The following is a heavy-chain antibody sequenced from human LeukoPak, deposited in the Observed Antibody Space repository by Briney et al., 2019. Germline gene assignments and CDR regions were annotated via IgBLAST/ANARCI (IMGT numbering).Heavy chain of an antibody. CDR3: TKSMVRGTPLRWFDP. V-gene: IGHV4-34*01. Sequence: SGTLSLTCAVFGGSFSGHYWSWIRQPPGKGLEWIGEINHSGSINYNSSLKSRVTISVDTSKNQFSLKLSSVTAADTAVYYCTKSMVRGTPLRWFDPWGQGTLVTVSS. J-gene: IGHJ5*02. D-gene: IGHD3-10*01. CDR2: INHSGSI. CDR1: GGSFSGHY.